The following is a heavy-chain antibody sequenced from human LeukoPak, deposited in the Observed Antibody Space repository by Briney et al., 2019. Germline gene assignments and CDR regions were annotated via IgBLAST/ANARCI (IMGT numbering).Heavy chain of an antibody. CDR1: GFTFSSYW. CDR2: IKKDGSEK. V-gene: IGHV3-7*01. Sequence: GGSLRLSCAASGFTFSSYWMSWVRQAPGKGLEWVANIKKDGSEKYYVDSVKGRFTISRDNAKNSLYLQMNSLRAEDTAVYYCARGPRLGYCSSTSCYDDYWGQGTLVTVSS. D-gene: IGHD2-2*01. J-gene: IGHJ4*02. CDR3: ARGPRLGYCSSTSCYDDY.